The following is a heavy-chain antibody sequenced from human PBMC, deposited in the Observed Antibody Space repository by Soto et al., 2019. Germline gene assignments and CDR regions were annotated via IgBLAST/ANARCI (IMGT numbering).Heavy chain of an antibody. Sequence: SETLSLTCAVSSGSISSSNWWSWVRQPPGKGLEWIGEIYHSGSTNYNPSLKSRVTISVDKSKNQFSLKLSSVTAADTAVYYCTTYSGYDPRDDYWGQGTLVTVSS. CDR3: TTYSGYDPRDDY. CDR2: IYHSGST. J-gene: IGHJ4*02. CDR1: SGSISSSNW. V-gene: IGHV4-4*02. D-gene: IGHD5-12*01.